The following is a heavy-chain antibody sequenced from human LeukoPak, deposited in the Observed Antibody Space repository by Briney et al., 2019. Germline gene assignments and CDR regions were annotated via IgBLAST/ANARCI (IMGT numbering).Heavy chain of an antibody. V-gene: IGHV4-39*01. Sequence: PSETLSLTCTVSGGSISSSSYYWAWIRQPPGKGLEWLDSIYYSGGTYYNPSLRSRVTTSVDTSKNQFSLKLSSVTAADTAVYYCARHAVYAGSGWAFDYWGQGTLVTVSS. J-gene: IGHJ4*02. CDR3: ARHAVYAGSGWAFDY. CDR1: GGSISSSSYY. D-gene: IGHD6-19*01. CDR2: IYYSGGT.